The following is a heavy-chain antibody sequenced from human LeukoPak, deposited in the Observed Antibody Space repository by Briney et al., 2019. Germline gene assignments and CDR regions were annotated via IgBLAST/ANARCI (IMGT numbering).Heavy chain of an antibody. CDR2: ITWNRDNI. D-gene: IGHD3-22*01. Sequence: LSLTCAVSGGSISSGGYPWSWIRQPPGKGLEWVAGITWNRDNIGYGDSVKGRFTISRDNVKNVLYLQMNSLRPEDTALYYCAKDLSSAITSALVLDVWGQGTTVIVS. J-gene: IGHJ6*02. CDR1: GGSISSGGYP. V-gene: IGHV3-9*01. CDR3: AKDLSSAITSALVLDV.